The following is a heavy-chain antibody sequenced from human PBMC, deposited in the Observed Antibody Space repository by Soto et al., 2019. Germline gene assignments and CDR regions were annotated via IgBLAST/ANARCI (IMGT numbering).Heavy chain of an antibody. J-gene: IGHJ6*02. CDR1: GYSFTDYH. CDR3: ARGDSTDCSNGVCSFFYNHDMDV. D-gene: IGHD2-8*01. V-gene: IGHV1-2*04. CDR2: INPKSGGT. Sequence: GAAVKVSCKASGYSFTDYHIHWVRQAPGQGLEWLGRINPKSGGTSTAQKFQGWVTMTTDTSISTASMELTRLTSDDTAIYYCARGDSTDCSNGVCSFFYNHDMDVWGQGTTVTVSS.